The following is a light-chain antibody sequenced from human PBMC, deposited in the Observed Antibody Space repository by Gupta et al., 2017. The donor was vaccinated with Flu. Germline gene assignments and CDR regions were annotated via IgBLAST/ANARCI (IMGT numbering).Light chain of an antibody. CDR1: SSNIGAGYV. CDR3: QSYDSSQSVV. CDR2: DNS. J-gene: IGLJ2*01. Sequence: QSALPQSPSVSRAPGQRATIPWTGSSSNIGAGYVVHWYQQPPGTAPKLPIYDNSNRPSGLPDRFSGSKSGTTASLTITGLQAEDEAYYYCQSYDSSQSVVFGGGTKLTVL. V-gene: IGLV1-40*01.